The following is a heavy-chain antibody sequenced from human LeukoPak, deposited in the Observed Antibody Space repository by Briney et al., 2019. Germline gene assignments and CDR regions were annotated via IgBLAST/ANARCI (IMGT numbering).Heavy chain of an antibody. CDR1: GFPFSSYA. D-gene: IGHD3-9*01. CDR2: IRRKGGST. CDR3: VNFSPPANYDILTGYYGSPDY. J-gene: IGHJ4*02. V-gene: IGHV3-64D*09. Sequence: QPRGDRFLSGLGTGFPFSSYAMDGARPGTGEGLEYISAIRRKGGSTFYADSGKGRFTNSRDNSKNTLYLQMSSLRAEDTAVYYCVNFSPPANYDILTGYYGSPDYWGQGTLVTVSS.